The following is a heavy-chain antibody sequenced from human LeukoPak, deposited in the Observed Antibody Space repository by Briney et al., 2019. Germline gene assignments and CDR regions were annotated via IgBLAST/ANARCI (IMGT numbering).Heavy chain of an antibody. CDR1: GFTFSSYG. J-gene: IGHJ4*02. CDR2: IYYSGST. D-gene: IGHD6-13*01. V-gene: IGHV4-59*01. CDR3: ARVKQPRYYFDY. Sequence: SGGSLRLSCAASGFTFSSYGMHWIRQPPGKGLEWIGYIYYSGSTNYNPSLKSRVTISVDTSKNQFSLKLSSVTAADTAVYYCARVKQPRYYFDYWGQGTLVTVSS.